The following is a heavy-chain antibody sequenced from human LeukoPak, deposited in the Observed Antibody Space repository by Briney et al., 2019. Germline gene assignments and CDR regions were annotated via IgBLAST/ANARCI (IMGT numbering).Heavy chain of an antibody. V-gene: IGHV1-2*02. D-gene: IGHD1-26*01. CDR3: ARDGASIVGAAYYFDY. CDR1: GYSFTDKY. Sequence: ASVKVSCKASGYSFTDKYMHWVRQAPGQGLEWMGWINPNSGGTNYAQKFQGRVTMTTDTSMSTAYMELSRLTSDDTAVYYCARDGASIVGAAYYFDYWGQGTLVTVSS. CDR2: INPNSGGT. J-gene: IGHJ4*02.